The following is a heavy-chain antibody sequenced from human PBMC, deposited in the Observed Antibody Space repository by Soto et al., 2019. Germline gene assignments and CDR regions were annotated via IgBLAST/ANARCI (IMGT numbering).Heavy chain of an antibody. J-gene: IGHJ4*02. V-gene: IGHV4-4*02. Sequence: QVKLQESGPGLLKPSGTLSLTCAASGGSIRSSNWWSWVRQPPGKGRGWIGEIYHSGSTNYNPSLKSRVTISVDKSKNQFSLKLSSVTAADTAVYSCARTPWDGYTGYYFDYWGQGTLVTVSS. CDR2: IYHSGST. D-gene: IGHD5-18*01. CDR3: ARTPWDGYTGYYFDY. CDR1: GGSIRSSNW.